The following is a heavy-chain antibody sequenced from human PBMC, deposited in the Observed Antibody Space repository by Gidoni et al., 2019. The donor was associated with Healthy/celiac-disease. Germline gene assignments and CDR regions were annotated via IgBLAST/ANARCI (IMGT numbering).Heavy chain of an antibody. D-gene: IGHD1-26*01. CDR3: ARESRSYLGIYYYYYYMDV. V-gene: IGHV4-34*01. Sequence: QVQLQQWGAGRLQPSDTLSLTCAAYGGSFSGYHWSWTRQPRGKGQEWIGDINHSGSTHYNPSLKSRVTMSVDTSKIQFSLKLSSVTAADTAVYYCARESRSYLGIYYYYYYMDVWGQGTTVTVSS. J-gene: IGHJ6*03. CDR1: GGSFSGYH. CDR2: INHSGST.